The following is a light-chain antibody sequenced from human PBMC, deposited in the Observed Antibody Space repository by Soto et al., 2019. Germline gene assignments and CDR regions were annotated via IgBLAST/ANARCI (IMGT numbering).Light chain of an antibody. Sequence: QSALTQPASVSGSPGQSITVSCTGTSNDVGGYNYVSWYQQDPGKAPKLIIFDVSNRPSGVSNRFSGSKSGNAAFLTISGLQAEDEADYYCSSYTSISTGVLFGGGTKLT. J-gene: IGLJ3*02. CDR2: DVS. CDR1: SNDVGGYNY. CDR3: SSYTSISTGVL. V-gene: IGLV2-14*01.